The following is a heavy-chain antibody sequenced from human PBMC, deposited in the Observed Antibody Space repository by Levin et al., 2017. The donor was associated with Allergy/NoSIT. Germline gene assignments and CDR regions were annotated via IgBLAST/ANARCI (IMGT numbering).Heavy chain of an antibody. Sequence: SCAASGFTFSSYAMSWVRQAPGKGLEWVSAISGSGGSTYYADSVKGRFTISRDNSKNTLYLQMNSLRAEDTAVYYCAKDPSGAWIQLWLPDYWGQGTLVTVSS. V-gene: IGHV3-23*01. CDR2: ISGSGGST. D-gene: IGHD5-18*01. CDR3: AKDPSGAWIQLWLPDY. J-gene: IGHJ4*02. CDR1: GFTFSSYA.